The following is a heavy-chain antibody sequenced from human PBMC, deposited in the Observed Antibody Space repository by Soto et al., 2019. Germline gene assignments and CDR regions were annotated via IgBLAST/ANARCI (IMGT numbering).Heavy chain of an antibody. CDR3: TTGLKAATYYYYGMDV. J-gene: IGHJ6*02. D-gene: IGHD2-15*01. Sequence: LRLSCAASGFTFSNAWMSWVRQAPGKGLEWVGRIKSKTDGGTTDYAAPVKGRFTISRDDSKNTLYLQMNSLKTEDTAVYYCTTGLKAATYYYYGMDVWGQVTTVTFSS. CDR1: GFTFSNAW. CDR2: IKSKTDGGTT. V-gene: IGHV3-15*01.